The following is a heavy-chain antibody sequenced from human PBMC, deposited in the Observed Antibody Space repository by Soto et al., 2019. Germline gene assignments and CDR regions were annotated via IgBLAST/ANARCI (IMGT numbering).Heavy chain of an antibody. D-gene: IGHD5-18*01. CDR2: INHSGST. CDR1: GGSFSGYY. CDR3: ARDVSYGYLPVY. Sequence: PSETLCITCAFYGGSFSGYYWTRIRQPPGKGLEWIGEINHSGSTNYNPSLKSRVTISVETSKNQFSLKLSSVTAEDTAVYYCARDVSYGYLPVYWGQGTMVTVSS. J-gene: IGHJ4*02. V-gene: IGHV4-34*01.